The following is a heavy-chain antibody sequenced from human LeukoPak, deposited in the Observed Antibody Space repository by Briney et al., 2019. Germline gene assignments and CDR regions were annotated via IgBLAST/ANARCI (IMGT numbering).Heavy chain of an antibody. CDR2: INAGNGNT. Sequence: GASVKVSCKASGHSFTSYAMHWVRQAPGQRLEWMGWINAGNGNTKYSQGFQGRVTITRDTSASTAYMELSSLRAEDTAVYYCAKDRYYGSGSFPGVYWGQGTLVTVSS. V-gene: IGHV1-3*03. CDR1: GHSFTSYA. D-gene: IGHD3-10*01. J-gene: IGHJ4*02. CDR3: AKDRYYGSGSFPGVY.